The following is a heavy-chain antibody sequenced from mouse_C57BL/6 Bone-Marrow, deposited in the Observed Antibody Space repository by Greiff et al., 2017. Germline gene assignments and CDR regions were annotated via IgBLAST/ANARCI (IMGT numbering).Heavy chain of an antibody. D-gene: IGHD2-3*01. J-gene: IGHJ2*01. CDR1: GFNIKDDY. CDR2: IDPEIGDT. V-gene: IGHV14-4*01. CDR3: SSFDGNYFHF. Sequence: EVKVVESGAELVRPGASVKLSCTASGFNIKDDYIHLVKQRPEQGLEWIGWIDPEIGDTEYASKFQGKATIPSDTSSNTAYLQLSSLTSADTAVYYCSSFDGNYFHFWGQGTPLPVAS.